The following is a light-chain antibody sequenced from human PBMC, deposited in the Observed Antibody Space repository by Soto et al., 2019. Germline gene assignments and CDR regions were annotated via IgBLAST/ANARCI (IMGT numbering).Light chain of an antibody. CDR1: QDISNY. V-gene: IGKV1-33*01. J-gene: IGKJ4*01. Sequence: DLQMTQSPSSLSASVGDRVTITCQASQDISNYLNWYQQKPGKAPKLLIYDASNLETGVPSRFSGSGSGTDFTFTISNLQPEDIATHYCQQYDNLPLTFGGGTKVQIK. CDR3: QQYDNLPLT. CDR2: DAS.